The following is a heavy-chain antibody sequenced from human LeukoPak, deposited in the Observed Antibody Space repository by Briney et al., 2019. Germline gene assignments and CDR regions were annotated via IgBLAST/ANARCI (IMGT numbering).Heavy chain of an antibody. CDR3: ARGGGLDV. J-gene: IGHJ6*02. D-gene: IGHD3-16*01. CDR1: GFTFSSYW. CDR2: INHNGNVN. V-gene: IGHV3-7*03. Sequence: GGSLRLSCAASGFTFSSYWMNWARQAPGKGLEWVASINHNGNVNYYVDSVKGRFTISRDNAKNSPYLQMSNLRAEDTAVYFCARGGGLDVWGQGATVTVSS.